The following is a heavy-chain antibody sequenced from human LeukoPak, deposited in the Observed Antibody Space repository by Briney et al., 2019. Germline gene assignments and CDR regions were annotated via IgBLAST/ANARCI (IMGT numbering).Heavy chain of an antibody. CDR2: INPNSGGT. J-gene: IGHJ5*02. CDR1: GYTFTGYY. D-gene: IGHD2-2*01. CDR3: ARGSQRRAVVPAAIEFDP. Sequence: ASVKVSCKASGYTFTGYYMHWVRQAPGQGLEWMGWINPNSGGTNYAQKFQGWVTMTRDTSISTAYMELSRLRSDDTAVYYCARGSQRRAVVPAAIEFDPWGQGTLVTVSS. V-gene: IGHV1-2*04.